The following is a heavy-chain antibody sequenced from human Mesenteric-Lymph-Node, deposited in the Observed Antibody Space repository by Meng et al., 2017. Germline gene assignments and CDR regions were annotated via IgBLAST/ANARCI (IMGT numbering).Heavy chain of an antibody. V-gene: IGHV3-30*04. Sequence: GESLKISCAASGFTFSSYAMHWVRQAPGKGLEWVAVISYDGSNKYYADSVKGRFTISRDNSKNTLYLQMNSLRDEDTAVYYCVREEGVVVTAIPPAFDIWGQGTMVTVSS. D-gene: IGHD2-21*02. CDR1: GFTFSSYA. CDR3: VREEGVVVTAIPPAFDI. J-gene: IGHJ3*02. CDR2: ISYDGSNK.